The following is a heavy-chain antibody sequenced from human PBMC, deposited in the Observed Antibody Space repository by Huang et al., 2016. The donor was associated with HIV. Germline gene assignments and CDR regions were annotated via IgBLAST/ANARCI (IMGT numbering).Heavy chain of an antibody. CDR3: ARRLAAAARGFDY. CDR2: ISYDGSNK. D-gene: IGHD6-13*01. J-gene: IGHJ4*02. V-gene: IGHV3-30-3*01. CDR1: GFTFSSYA. Sequence: QVQLVESGGGVVQPGRSLRLSCATFGFTFSSYAMHWVRQTPGKGLEWVAVISYDGSNKNYADSVKGRFTISRDNSKNTLYLQMNSLGAEDTAVYYCARRLAAAARGFDYWGQGTLVTVSS.